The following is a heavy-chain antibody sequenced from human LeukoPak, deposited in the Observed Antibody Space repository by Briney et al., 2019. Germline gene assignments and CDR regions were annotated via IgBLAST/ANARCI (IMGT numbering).Heavy chain of an antibody. CDR2: ISSSSGTI. CDR3: ARGQGDFWSGYYYYYYMDV. CDR1: GFTFSSYS. D-gene: IGHD3-3*01. Sequence: GGALRLSCAASGFTFSSYSMNWVRQAPGKGLEWVSYISSSSGTIYNADSVTGRFTISRDNAKNSLYLQMNSLRAEDTALYYCARGQGDFWSGYYYYYYMDVWGKGTTVTVSS. J-gene: IGHJ6*03. V-gene: IGHV3-48*04.